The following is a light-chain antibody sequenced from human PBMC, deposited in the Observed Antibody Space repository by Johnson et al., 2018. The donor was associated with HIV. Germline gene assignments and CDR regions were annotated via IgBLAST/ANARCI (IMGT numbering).Light chain of an antibody. J-gene: IGLJ1*01. Sequence: QSVLTQPPSVSAAPGQKVTISCSGSSSNIGNNYVSWYQQLPGTAPKLLIYDDNKRPSGIPDRFSGSKSGTSATLGITGLQTGDEADYYCGTWDSSLSSGGGFGTGTSVTVL. CDR2: DDN. CDR3: GTWDSSLSSGGG. CDR1: SSNIGNNY. V-gene: IGLV1-51*01.